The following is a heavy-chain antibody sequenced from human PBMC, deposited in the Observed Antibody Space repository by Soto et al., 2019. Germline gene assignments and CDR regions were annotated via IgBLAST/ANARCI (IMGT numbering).Heavy chain of an antibody. CDR3: ARRPHCSGGICYYGLDN. CDR2: MNPDSGHA. CDR1: GYTFTNSD. D-gene: IGHD2-15*01. Sequence: ASVKVSCKASGYTFTNSDINWVRQAPGQGLEWMGWMNPDSGHAAYAQKFQGRVTLTTSNSTSTVYMEMRSLGSEDTAVYYCARRPHCSGGICYYGLDNWGQGTLVTVSS. J-gene: IGHJ4*02. V-gene: IGHV1-8*01.